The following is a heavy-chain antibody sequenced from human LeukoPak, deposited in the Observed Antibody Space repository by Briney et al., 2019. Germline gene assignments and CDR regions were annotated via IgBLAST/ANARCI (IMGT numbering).Heavy chain of an antibody. CDR2: INRSGST. D-gene: IGHD6-19*01. J-gene: IGHJ4*02. Sequence: PSETLSLTCAVYGGSFSGYYWSWIRQPPGKGLEWIGEINRSGSTNYNPSLKSRVTISVDTSKNQFSLKLSSVTAADTAVYYCARGRRDYSSGWYYDLYYFDYWGQGTLVTVSS. V-gene: IGHV4-34*01. CDR1: GGSFSGYY. CDR3: ARGRRDYSSGWYYDLYYFDY.